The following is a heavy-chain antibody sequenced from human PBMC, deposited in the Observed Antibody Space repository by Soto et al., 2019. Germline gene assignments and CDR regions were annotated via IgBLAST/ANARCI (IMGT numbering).Heavy chain of an antibody. CDR3: ARGRYGDY. D-gene: IGHD1-1*01. V-gene: IGHV1-18*01. J-gene: IGHJ4*02. CDR2: ISAHNGNT. CDR1: GYTLTSYG. Sequence: QVHLVQSGAEVKKPGASVKVSCKGSGYTLTSYGITWVRQAPGQGLEWMGWISAHNGNTDYAQQLQGRVTVTRDTSPSTAYMELRSLRSDDTAVYYCARGRYGDYWGQGALVTVSS.